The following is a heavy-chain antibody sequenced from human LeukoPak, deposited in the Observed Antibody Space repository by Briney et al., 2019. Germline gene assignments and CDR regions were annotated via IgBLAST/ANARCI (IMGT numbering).Heavy chain of an antibody. D-gene: IGHD3-3*01. V-gene: IGHV4-34*01. J-gene: IGHJ4*02. CDR1: GGSFSGYY. Sequence: PSETLSLTCAVYGGSFSGYYWSWIRQPPGKGLEWIGEINHSGSTNYNPSLKSRVTISVDTSKNQFSLKLSSVTAADTAVYYCARAVIYDFWSGFSRDQYYFDYWGQGTLVTVSS. CDR2: INHSGST. CDR3: ARAVIYDFWSGFSRDQYYFDY.